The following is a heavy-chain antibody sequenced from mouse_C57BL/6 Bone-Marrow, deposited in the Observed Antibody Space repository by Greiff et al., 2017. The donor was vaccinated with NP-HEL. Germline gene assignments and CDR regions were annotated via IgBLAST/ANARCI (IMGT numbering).Heavy chain of an antibody. V-gene: IGHV1-66*01. D-gene: IGHD1-1*01. CDR3: ALGLIYYYGSSIAY. Sequence: QVQLQQSGPELVKPGASVKISCKASGYSFTSYYIHWVKQRPGQGLEWIGWIYPGSGNTKYNEKFKGKATLTADTSSSTAYMQLSSLTSEDSAVYYCALGLIYYYGSSIAYWGQGTLVTVSA. CDR2: IYPGSGNT. CDR1: GYSFTSYY. J-gene: IGHJ3*01.